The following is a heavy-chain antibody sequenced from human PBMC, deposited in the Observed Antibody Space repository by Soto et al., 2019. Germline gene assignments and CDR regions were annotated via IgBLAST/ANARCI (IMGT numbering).Heavy chain of an antibody. CDR3: AKDSKGYCSSTSCPPTYFDY. CDR1: GFTFSSYA. J-gene: IGHJ4*02. V-gene: IGHV3-23*01. D-gene: IGHD2-2*01. CDR2: ISGSGGST. Sequence: EVQLLESGGGLVQPGGSLRLSCAASGFTFSSYAMSWVRQAPGKGLEWVSAISGSGGSTYFADSVKGRFTISRDNSKNTLYLQMNSLRVEDTAVYYCAKDSKGYCSSTSCPPTYFDYWGQGTLVTVSS.